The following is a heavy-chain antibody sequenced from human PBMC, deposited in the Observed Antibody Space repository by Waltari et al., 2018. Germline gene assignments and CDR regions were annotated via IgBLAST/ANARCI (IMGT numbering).Heavy chain of an antibody. Sequence: EVQLVESGGGLVQPGGSLRLPCAASGLTFTSYAITWVRQAPGKGLEWVSTISDGGAKTYYADSVKGRFTISRDNSKNTLSLQMNSLRAEDTALYYCAKDHRSSTSWGQGTLVTVSS. V-gene: IGHV3-23*04. J-gene: IGHJ5*02. CDR1: GLTFTSYA. D-gene: IGHD6-13*01. CDR3: AKDHRSSTS. CDR2: ISDGGAKT.